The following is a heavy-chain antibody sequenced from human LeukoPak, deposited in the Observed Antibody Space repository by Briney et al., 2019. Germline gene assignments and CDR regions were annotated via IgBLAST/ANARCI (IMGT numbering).Heavy chain of an antibody. CDR2: INHSGST. Sequence: SETLSLTCAVYGGSFSGYYWSWVRQPPGEGLEWIGEINHSGSTNYNPSLKRRGTISVDKSKNQFSLKLSSVTAADTAVYYCARRYSSGWYNYWGQGTLVTVSS. CDR3: ARRYSSGWYNY. V-gene: IGHV4-34*01. D-gene: IGHD6-19*01. CDR1: GGSFSGYY. J-gene: IGHJ4*02.